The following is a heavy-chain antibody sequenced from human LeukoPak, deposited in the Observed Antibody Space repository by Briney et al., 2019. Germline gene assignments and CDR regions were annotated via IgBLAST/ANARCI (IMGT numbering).Heavy chain of an antibody. V-gene: IGHV1-2*02. CDR1: GYTFTGYY. D-gene: IGHD1-26*01. CDR3: ARPGYSGSYYHAFDI. CDR2: INPNSGGT. Sequence: GASVKVSCKASGYTFTGYYMHWVRQAPGQGLEWMGWINPNSGGTNYAQKFQGRVTMTRDTSISTAYMELSRLRSDDTAVYYCARPGYSGSYYHAFDIWGQGTMVTVSS. J-gene: IGHJ3*02.